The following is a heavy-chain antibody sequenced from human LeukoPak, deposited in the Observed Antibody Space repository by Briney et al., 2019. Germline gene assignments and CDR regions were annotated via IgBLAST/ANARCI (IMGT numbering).Heavy chain of an antibody. Sequence: SETLSLTCTVSGYSISSGYYWGWIRQPPGKGLVWIGSIYHSGSTYYNPSLKSRVTISVDTSKNQFPLKLSSVTAADTAVYYCAGSNYYDSSGYYQKKSGYWGQGTLVTVSS. V-gene: IGHV4-38-2*02. D-gene: IGHD3-22*01. J-gene: IGHJ4*02. CDR2: IYHSGST. CDR1: GYSISSGYY. CDR3: AGSNYYDSSGYYQKKSGY.